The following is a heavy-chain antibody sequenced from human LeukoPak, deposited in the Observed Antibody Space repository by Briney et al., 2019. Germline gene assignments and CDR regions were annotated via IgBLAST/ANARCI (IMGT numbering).Heavy chain of an antibody. J-gene: IGHJ4*02. V-gene: IGHV4-39*07. Sequence: SETLSLTCTVSGGSISSSSYFWDWIRQPPGKGLEWIGTIYYSGSIYYNPSLKSRVTISVDTSKNQFSLKLSSVTAADTAVYYCARVGGRYEGDHFDYWGQGTPVTVSS. CDR1: GGSISSSSYF. CDR2: IYYSGSI. CDR3: ARVGGRYEGDHFDY. D-gene: IGHD1-26*01.